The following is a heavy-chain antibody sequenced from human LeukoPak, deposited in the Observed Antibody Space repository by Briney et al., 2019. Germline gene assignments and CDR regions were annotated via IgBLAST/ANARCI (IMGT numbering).Heavy chain of an antibody. CDR1: GYTFTSYG. J-gene: IGHJ6*02. Sequence: ASEKVSCKASGYTFTSYGISWVRQAPGQGLEWIGWISADNGNTNYAQKLQGRVTMTTDTSTSTACMELWSLRSDDTAVYYCARVIKSYYDILTGYYGYYYYGMDVWGQGTTVTVSS. V-gene: IGHV1-18*01. D-gene: IGHD3-9*01. CDR3: ARVIKSYYDILTGYYGYYYYGMDV. CDR2: ISADNGNT.